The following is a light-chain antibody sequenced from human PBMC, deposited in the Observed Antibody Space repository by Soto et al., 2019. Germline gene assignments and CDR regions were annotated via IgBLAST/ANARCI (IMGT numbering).Light chain of an antibody. J-gene: IGKJ4*01. V-gene: IGKV3D-15*01. CDR3: QQYNDWPLT. CDR2: GAS. CDR1: QSVDSN. Sequence: EIVMTQSPATLSVSPGDGATLSCRASQSVDSNLAWYQQKPGQTPRLLIYGASTRPTGIPARFSGSGSGTEFTLTISSLQSEDFAVYYCQQYNDWPLTFGGGTKVDIK.